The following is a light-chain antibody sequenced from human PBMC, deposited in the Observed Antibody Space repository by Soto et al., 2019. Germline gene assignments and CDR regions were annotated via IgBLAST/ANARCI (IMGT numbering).Light chain of an antibody. V-gene: IGKV3-11*01. CDR3: QQRHMWPIT. J-gene: IGKJ5*01. CDR1: QSFRGL. CDR2: DAY. Sequence: EVVLTQSPVTLSLSPGETATLSCRASQSFRGLLAWYQQKPGQAPRLLIYDAYNRATGIPPRFSGSGSGTDFTLTISSLEPEDSAVSYCQQRHMWPITFGQGTRLEIK.